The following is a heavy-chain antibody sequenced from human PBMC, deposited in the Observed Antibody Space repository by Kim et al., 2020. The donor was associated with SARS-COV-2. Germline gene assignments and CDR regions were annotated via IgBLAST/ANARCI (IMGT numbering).Heavy chain of an antibody. CDR2: SRNKANGYTT. D-gene: IGHD3-10*01. Sequence: GGSLRLSCAASGFTFSDHYLDWVRQAPGKGLEWVGRSRNKANGYTTEYAASVKGRFTISRDDSESSVFLRMNSLKTEDTAVYYCAREVRFLEGGFYYHNYGMDVWGQGTTVTVSS. V-gene: IGHV3-72*01. J-gene: IGHJ6*02. CDR3: AREVRFLEGGFYYHNYGMDV. CDR1: GFTFSDHY.